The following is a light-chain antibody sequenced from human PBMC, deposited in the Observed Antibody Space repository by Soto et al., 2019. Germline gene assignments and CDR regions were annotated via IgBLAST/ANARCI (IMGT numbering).Light chain of an antibody. J-gene: IGKJ1*01. CDR1: PAIASF. V-gene: IGKV1-9*01. CDR3: QQLNGSPWT. CDR2: DAA. Sequence: IQLTPSPSSLSASVGDRVTITCRARPAIASFLAWYQQKPGTAPKLLIYDAATLQSGVPSRFSGSRSGTEYTLTIGSLQPEDFATYYCQQLNGSPWTFGQGTKVEI.